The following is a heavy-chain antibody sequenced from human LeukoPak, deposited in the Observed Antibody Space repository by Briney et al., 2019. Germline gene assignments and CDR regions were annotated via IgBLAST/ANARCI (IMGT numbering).Heavy chain of an antibody. D-gene: IGHD6-19*01. V-gene: IGHV1-8*01. CDR2: MNPNSGNT. Sequence: GASVKVSCKASGYTFTSYDINWVRQATGQGLEWMGWMNPNSGNTGYAQKFQGRVTMTRNTSISTAYMELSSLRSEDTAVYYCAREVAVAADAFDIWGQGTMVTVSS. CDR3: AREVAVAADAFDI. J-gene: IGHJ3*02. CDR1: GYTFTSYD.